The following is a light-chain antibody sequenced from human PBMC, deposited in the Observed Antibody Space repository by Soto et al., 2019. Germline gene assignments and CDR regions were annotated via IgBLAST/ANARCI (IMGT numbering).Light chain of an antibody. Sequence: SVLTQPASVSGSPGQSITISCSGTSSDVGSYDHVAWYQQFPGKTPKLMIYEVSNRPSGVSSRFSGSKSGNTASLTISGLQAEDGADYYCISYTGSSTSYVFGSGTKVTVL. J-gene: IGLJ1*01. CDR2: EVS. V-gene: IGLV2-14*01. CDR3: ISYTGSSTSYV. CDR1: SSDVGSYDH.